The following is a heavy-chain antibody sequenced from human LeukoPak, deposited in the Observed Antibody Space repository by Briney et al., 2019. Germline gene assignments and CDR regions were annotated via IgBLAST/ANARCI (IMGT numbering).Heavy chain of an antibody. J-gene: IGHJ5*02. CDR1: GVIISSYA. D-gene: IGHD2/OR15-2a*01. CDR2: INGRGDNS. CDR3: AKDRVSPGFNWFDP. Sequence: GGSLRLSCAASGVIISSYAMSWVRQAPGKGLEWVSAINGRGDNSYYADFVKGRFTISRDNSKSTVHLQMNSLRTEDTAVYYCAKDRVSPGFNWFDPWGQGTLVTVSS. V-gene: IGHV3-23*01.